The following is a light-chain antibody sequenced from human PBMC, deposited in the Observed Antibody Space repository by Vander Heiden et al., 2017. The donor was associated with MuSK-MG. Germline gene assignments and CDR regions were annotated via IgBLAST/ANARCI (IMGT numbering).Light chain of an antibody. Sequence: EIVLTPSPGTLSLSPGERATLSCRASQSVTYSSLAWYQQKPGQAPRLLIYGASSRATGIPDRFSDSGSGTDFTLTISRLEPEDFAVYYCQQYGTTRLTFGGGTKVEIK. J-gene: IGKJ4*01. CDR3: QQYGTTRLT. CDR2: GAS. CDR1: QSVTYSS. V-gene: IGKV3-20*01.